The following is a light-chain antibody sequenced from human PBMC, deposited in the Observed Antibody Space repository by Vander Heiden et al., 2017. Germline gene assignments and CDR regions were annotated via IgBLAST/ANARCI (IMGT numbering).Light chain of an antibody. CDR2: DVS. CDR3: CSYAGTSPYV. CDR1: SSDVGGYNY. J-gene: IGLJ1*01. Sequence: QSALTQPRSVSGSPGQSVTLSCTGTSSDVGGYNYVSWYQHHPGKAPRLLIYDVSQRPSGVPDRFSGSKSGNTASLTMSGLQAEDEAEYFCCSYAGTSPYVFGTGTKVTVL. V-gene: IGLV2-11*01.